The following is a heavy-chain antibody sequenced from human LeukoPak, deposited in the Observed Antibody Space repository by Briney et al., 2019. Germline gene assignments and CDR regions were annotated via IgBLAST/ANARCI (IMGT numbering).Heavy chain of an antibody. V-gene: IGHV3-43D*03. Sequence: QPGGSLRTSCAASGFTFDDYDMHCVRHAPGRDLEWVFLNSWDGGNTYYADSVKGRVTISGDTCKNYIYLQMNSLTAEDTALYYCATETFTEYSSCCYVCAGAAIDYWGQGTLVTVSS. D-gene: IGHD6-6*01. CDR3: ATETFTEYSSCCYVCAGAAIDY. CDR1: GFTFDDYD. CDR2: NSWDGGNT. J-gene: IGHJ4*02.